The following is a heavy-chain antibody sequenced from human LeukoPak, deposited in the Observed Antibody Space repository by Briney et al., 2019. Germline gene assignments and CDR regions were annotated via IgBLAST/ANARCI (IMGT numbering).Heavy chain of an antibody. J-gene: IGHJ4*02. CDR1: GFTFSSYG. CDR3: ARASYDILTGYQYYFDY. Sequence: GGSLRLSCAASGFTFSSYGMHWVRQAPDKGLEWVAVISYDGSNKYYADSVKGRFTISRDNSKNTLYLQMNSLRAEDTAVYYCARASYDILTGYQYYFDYWGQGTLVTVSS. V-gene: IGHV3-30*03. CDR2: ISYDGSNK. D-gene: IGHD3-9*01.